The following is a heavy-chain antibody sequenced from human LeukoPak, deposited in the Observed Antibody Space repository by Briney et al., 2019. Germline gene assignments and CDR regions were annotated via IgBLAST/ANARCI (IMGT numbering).Heavy chain of an antibody. J-gene: IGHJ6*02. D-gene: IGHD2-2*01. CDR2: MNPKSGNT. CDR3: ARVSGYCSGTNCYYHYGMDV. V-gene: IGHV1-8*02. CDR1: GGTFSSYA. Sequence: ASVKVSCKASGGTFSSYAISWVRQATGQGLEWMGWMNPKSGNTGYAQKFQGRVTMTRNTSISTAYMELSSLRSEDTAVYYCARVSGYCSGTNCYYHYGMDVWGQGTTVTVSS.